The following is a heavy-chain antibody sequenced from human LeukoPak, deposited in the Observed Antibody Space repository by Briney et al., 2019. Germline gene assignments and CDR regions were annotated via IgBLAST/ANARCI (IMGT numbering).Heavy chain of an antibody. CDR1: GGSITNYY. Sequence: PSETLSLTCTVSGGSITNYYWSWIRQPAGKGLEWIGRIYSSGSTNYNPSLKSRVTMSVETSKNQFSLKLNSVTAADTAVYYCARGSFPAYMTTVTTRAFPFDPWGQGTLVTVSS. J-gene: IGHJ5*02. D-gene: IGHD4-17*01. CDR3: ARGSFPAYMTTVTTRAFPFDP. CDR2: IYSSGST. V-gene: IGHV4-4*07.